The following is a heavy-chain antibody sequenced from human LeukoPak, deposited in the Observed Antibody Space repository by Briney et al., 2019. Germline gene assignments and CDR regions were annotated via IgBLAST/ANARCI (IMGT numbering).Heavy chain of an antibody. J-gene: IGHJ4*02. D-gene: IGHD2-8*02. Sequence: GGSLRLSCATSGFSFTTYWMSWVRQAPGKGLEWVSYISSSGSTIYYADSVKGRFTISRDNAKNSLYLQMNSLRAEDTAVYYCAREPTGGVDYWGQGTLVTVSS. CDR3: AREPTGGVDY. CDR1: GFSFTTYW. V-gene: IGHV3-11*01. CDR2: ISSSGSTI.